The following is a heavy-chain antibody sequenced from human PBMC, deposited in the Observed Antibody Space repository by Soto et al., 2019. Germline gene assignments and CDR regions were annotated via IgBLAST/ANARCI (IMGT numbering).Heavy chain of an antibody. Sequence: EVQLVESGGGLVQPGGSLRLSCAASGFTFRTYWLSWVRQVPGKGLEWVANINLDGSEKNYVDSVKGRFTISRDNARNSLYLQMSSLRAEDTALYYCARDVSTSWYSYDYHGMDVWGQGTTVTVSS. CDR2: INLDGSEK. CDR1: GFTFRTYW. V-gene: IGHV3-7*05. D-gene: IGHD5-18*01. CDR3: ARDVSTSWYSYDYHGMDV. J-gene: IGHJ6*02.